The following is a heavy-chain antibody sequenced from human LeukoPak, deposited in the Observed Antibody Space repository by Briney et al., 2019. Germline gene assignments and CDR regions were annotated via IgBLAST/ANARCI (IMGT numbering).Heavy chain of an antibody. V-gene: IGHV3-21*01. CDR3: ARVGDCSSTSCYANYYYYGMDV. D-gene: IGHD2-2*01. CDR1: GFTFSSYS. J-gene: IGHJ6*02. CDR2: ISSSSSCI. Sequence: PGGSLRLSCAASGFTFSSYSMNWVRQAPGKGLEWVSSISSSSSCIYYADSVKGRFTISRDNAKNSLYLQMNSLRAEDTAVYYCARVGDCSSTSCYANYYYYGMDVWGQGTTVTVSS.